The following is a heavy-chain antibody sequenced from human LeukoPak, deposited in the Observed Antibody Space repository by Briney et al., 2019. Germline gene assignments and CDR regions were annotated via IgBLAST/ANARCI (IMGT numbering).Heavy chain of an antibody. D-gene: IGHD6-13*01. V-gene: IGHV4-4*07. CDR1: GGSISSYY. CDR2: IYTSGST. CDR3: AREPLGAASGYHYYRMDV. Sequence: SETLSLTCTVSGGSISSYYWSWIRQPAGKGLEWIGRIYTSGSTNYNPSLKGRVTMSVDTSKNQFSLKLSSVTAADTAVYYCAREPLGAASGYHYYRMDVWGQGTTVTVSS. J-gene: IGHJ6*02.